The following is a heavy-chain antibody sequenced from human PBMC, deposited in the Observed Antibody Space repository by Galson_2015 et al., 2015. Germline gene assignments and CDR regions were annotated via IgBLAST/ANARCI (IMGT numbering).Heavy chain of an antibody. Sequence: SVKVSCKASGYTFTSYYMHWVRQAPGQGLEWMGIINPSGGRTSYAQKFQGRVTMTRDTSTSTVYMELSSLRSEDTAVYYCARGYDILTGYEPYFDYWGQGTLVTVSS. CDR2: INPSGGRT. CDR3: ARGYDILTGYEPYFDY. CDR1: GYTFTSYY. D-gene: IGHD3-9*01. V-gene: IGHV1-46*01. J-gene: IGHJ4*02.